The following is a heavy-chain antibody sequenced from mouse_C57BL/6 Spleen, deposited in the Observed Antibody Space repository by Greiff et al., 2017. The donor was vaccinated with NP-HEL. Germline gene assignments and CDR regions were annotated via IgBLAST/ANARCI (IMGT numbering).Heavy chain of an antibody. V-gene: IGHV1-7*01. J-gene: IGHJ4*01. CDR3: ERSSTVKGYAIDY. CDR1: GYTFTSYW. Sequence: QVQLQQSGAELAKPGASVKLSCKASGYTFTSYWMHWVKQRPGQGLEWIGYINPSSGYTKYNQKFKDKATLTADKSSSTAYMQLSSLTYEDSACYYSERSSTVKGYAIDYWGQGTAVTVSS. D-gene: IGHD2-5*01. CDR2: INPSSGYT.